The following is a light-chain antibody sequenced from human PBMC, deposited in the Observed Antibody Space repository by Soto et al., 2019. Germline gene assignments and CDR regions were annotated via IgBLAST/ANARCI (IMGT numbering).Light chain of an antibody. CDR2: GAS. CDR1: QSVSSN. CDR3: QKYDNRPRT. J-gene: IGKJ4*01. V-gene: IGKV3-15*01. Sequence: EIVMTQSPATLSVSPGERATLSCRASQSVSSNLAWYQQKPGRAPRLLIYGASTRATGVPGRFGGSASGTEFTLNISRLKSEDLAVYYCQKYDNRPRTFGKGTKVDIK.